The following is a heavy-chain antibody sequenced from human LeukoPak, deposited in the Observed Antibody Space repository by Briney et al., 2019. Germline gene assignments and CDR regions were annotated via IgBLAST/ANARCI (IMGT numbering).Heavy chain of an antibody. CDR2: IYYSGST. D-gene: IGHD6-13*01. V-gene: IGHV4-39*01. CDR3: ASPRYGSSWYSFDY. CDR1: GGSISSSSYY. Sequence: SSETLSLTCTVSGGSISSSSYYWGWIRQPPGKGLEWIGSIYYSGSTYYNPSLKSRVTISVDTSKNQFSLKLSSVTAADTAVYYCASPRYGSSWYSFDYWGQGTLVTVSS. J-gene: IGHJ4*02.